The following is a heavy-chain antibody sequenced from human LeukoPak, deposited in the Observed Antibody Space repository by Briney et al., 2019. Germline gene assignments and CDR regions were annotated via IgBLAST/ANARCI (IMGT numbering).Heavy chain of an antibody. CDR1: GFTFNTFA. CDR3: AKDLLGYSRPIDS. Sequence: GGSLRLSCAASGFTFNTFAMNWVRQAPGKGLEWVSSISGNDGSAYYADSVKGRFTISRDNSRSSVYLQMNSLGAEDTAIYYCAKDLLGYSRPIDSWGQGTLVTVSS. D-gene: IGHD2-15*01. J-gene: IGHJ4*02. CDR2: ISGNDGSA. V-gene: IGHV3-23*01.